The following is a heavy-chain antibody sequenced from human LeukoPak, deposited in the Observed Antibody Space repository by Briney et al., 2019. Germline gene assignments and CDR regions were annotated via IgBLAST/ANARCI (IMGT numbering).Heavy chain of an antibody. J-gene: IGHJ4*02. CDR2: INPNSGGT. CDR1: GGTFSSYA. V-gene: IGHV1-2*02. D-gene: IGHD7-27*01. CDR3: ARDPGELYYFDY. Sequence: ASVKVSCKASGGTFSSYAISWVRQAPGQALEWMGWINPNSGGTNYAQKFQGRVTMTRDTFISTAYMELSRLRSDDTAVYYCARDPGELYYFDYWGQGTLVTVSS.